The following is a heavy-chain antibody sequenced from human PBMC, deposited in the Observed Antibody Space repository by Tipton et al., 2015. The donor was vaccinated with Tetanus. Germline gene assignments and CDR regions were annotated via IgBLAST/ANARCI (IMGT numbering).Heavy chain of an antibody. J-gene: IGHJ4*02. CDR3: ARAHCTDGVCNFDF. V-gene: IGHV5-51*01. CDR1: GYIFNNYW. Sequence: VQLVQSGGEVKKPGESPKISCKGSGYIFNNYWIGWVRQKHGKGLEWMGIIYPSDSDTRYSPSFQGQVTIPVDKSINTAYLQWSSLNASDTSMFYCARAHCTDGVCNFDFWGQGALVSVAS. D-gene: IGHD2-8*01. CDR2: IYPSDSDT.